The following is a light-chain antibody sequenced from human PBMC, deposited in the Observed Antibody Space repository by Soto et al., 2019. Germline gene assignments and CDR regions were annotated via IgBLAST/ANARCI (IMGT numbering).Light chain of an antibody. Sequence: DIQMTQSPSILSASVGDSVTITCRASQGISSYLAWYQQKPERAPKLLIYAASTLQSGVPSRFSGSGSGTDFTLTISSLQPEDFATYYCQQSYSTPPWTFGQGTKVDIK. J-gene: IGKJ1*01. CDR2: AAS. CDR3: QQSYSTPPWT. CDR1: QGISSY. V-gene: IGKV1-39*01.